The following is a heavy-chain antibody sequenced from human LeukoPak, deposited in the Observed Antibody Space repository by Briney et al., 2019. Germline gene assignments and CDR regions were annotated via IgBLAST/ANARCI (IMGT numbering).Heavy chain of an antibody. Sequence: GGSLRLSCAASGFTFSSYWMSWVRQAPGKGLEWVANIKQDGSEKYYVDSVKGRFTISRDNAKNSLYLQMNSLRAEDTAVYYCARVEGKYSSRGFDYWGQGTLVTVSS. CDR1: GFTFSSYW. CDR3: ARVEGKYSSRGFDY. J-gene: IGHJ4*02. V-gene: IGHV3-7*01. D-gene: IGHD6-13*01. CDR2: IKQDGSEK.